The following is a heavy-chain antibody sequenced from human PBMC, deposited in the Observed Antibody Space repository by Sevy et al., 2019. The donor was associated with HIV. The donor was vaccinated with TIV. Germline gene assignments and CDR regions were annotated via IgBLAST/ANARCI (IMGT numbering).Heavy chain of an antibody. D-gene: IGHD1-26*01. CDR3: TTGAIGWELLGAFDI. Sequence: RGSLRLSCAASGFTFSNAWMSWVRQAPGKGLEWVGRIKSKTDGGTTDYVAPVKGRFTISRDDSKNTLYLQMNSLKTEDTAVYFCTTGAIGWELLGAFDIWGQGTMVTVSS. J-gene: IGHJ3*02. CDR2: IKSKTDGGTT. CDR1: GFTFSNAW. V-gene: IGHV3-15*01.